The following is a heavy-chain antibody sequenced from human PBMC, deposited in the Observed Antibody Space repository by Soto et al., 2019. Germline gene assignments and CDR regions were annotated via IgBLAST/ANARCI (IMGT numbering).Heavy chain of an antibody. Sequence: PGGSLRLSCAASGFTFNNAWMSWVRQAPGKGLEWVARIKSKTDGGTTDYAAPVKGRFTISRDDSKNMLHLQMNSLKTEVTAVYYCAAKTGNYWGQGTLVTVSS. CDR2: IKSKTDGGTT. J-gene: IGHJ4*02. D-gene: IGHD3-10*01. CDR3: AAKTGNY. CDR1: GFTFNNAW. V-gene: IGHV3-15*01.